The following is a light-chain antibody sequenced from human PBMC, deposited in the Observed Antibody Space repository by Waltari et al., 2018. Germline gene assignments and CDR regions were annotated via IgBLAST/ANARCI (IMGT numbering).Light chain of an antibody. CDR3: CSYAGFGIYV. CDR2: EVT. V-gene: IGLV2-23*02. J-gene: IGLJ1*01. CDR1: SRDVGNYNL. Sequence: QSGLTQPASVSGSPGQSITISCTGTSRDVGNYNLVSWYQQYPGKAPKLMVYEVTKRASGVSDRFSGSKSCNTASLTIYGLQSEDEADYYCCSYAGFGIYVFGTGTKVTVL.